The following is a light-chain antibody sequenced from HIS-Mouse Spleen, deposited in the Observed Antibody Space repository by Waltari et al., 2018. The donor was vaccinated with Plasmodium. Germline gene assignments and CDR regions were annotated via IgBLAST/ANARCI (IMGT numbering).Light chain of an antibody. J-gene: IGLJ3*02. CDR1: ALPKKY. CDR2: EDS. CDR3: YSTDSSGNHRV. Sequence: SYELTQPPSVSVSPGQTARITCSADALPKKYAYWYQQTSGQAPVLVIYEDSKRPSGIPERFSGSSSGTMATLTISGAQVEDEADYYCYSTDSSGNHRVFGGGTKLTVL. V-gene: IGLV3-10*01.